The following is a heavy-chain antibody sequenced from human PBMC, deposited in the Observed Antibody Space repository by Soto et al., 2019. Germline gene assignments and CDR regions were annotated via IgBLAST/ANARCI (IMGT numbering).Heavy chain of an antibody. CDR2: IRSKANSYAT. Sequence: GSLILSWASSGFTCSGSSMHLVRQASGKGLEWVGRIRSKANSYATAYAASVKGRFTISRDDSKNTAYLQMNSLKTEDTAVYYCTRRAAAGYWGQGTLVTVSS. CDR3: TRRAAAGY. D-gene: IGHD6-13*01. J-gene: IGHJ4*02. V-gene: IGHV3-73*01. CDR1: GFTCSGSS.